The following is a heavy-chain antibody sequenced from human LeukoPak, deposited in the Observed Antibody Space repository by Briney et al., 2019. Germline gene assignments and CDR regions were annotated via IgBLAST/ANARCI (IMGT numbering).Heavy chain of an antibody. J-gene: IGHJ6*02. V-gene: IGHV3-30-3*01. CDR1: GFTFSSYA. CDR2: IPYDGSNK. D-gene: IGHD3-10*01. CDR3: ARADTDGGYYYYYGMDV. Sequence: GRSLRLSCAASGFTFSSYAMHWVRQAPGKGLEWVAVIPYDGSNKYYADSVKGRFTISRDNSKNTLYLQMNSLRAEDTAVYYCARADTDGGYYYYYGMDVWGQGTTVTVSS.